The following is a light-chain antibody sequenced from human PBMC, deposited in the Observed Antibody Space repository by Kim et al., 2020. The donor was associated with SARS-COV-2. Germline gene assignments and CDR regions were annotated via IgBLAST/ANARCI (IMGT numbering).Light chain of an antibody. V-gene: IGLV3-1*01. CDR3: QAWDRNTVV. Sequence: SYELTQPPSVSVFPGQTASITCSGDKLGNKYSSWYQQKPGQSPVLVIYQRTERPSGIPERFSGSNSGNTATLTISGTQAMDEADYYCQAWDRNTVVFGGGTQLTVL. CDR1: KLGNKY. CDR2: QRT. J-gene: IGLJ2*01.